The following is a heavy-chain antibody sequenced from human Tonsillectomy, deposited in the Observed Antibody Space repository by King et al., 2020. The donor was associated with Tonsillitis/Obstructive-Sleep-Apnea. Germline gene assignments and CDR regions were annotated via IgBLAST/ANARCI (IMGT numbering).Heavy chain of an antibody. V-gene: IGHV4-39*01. D-gene: IGHD3-3*01. CDR1: GGSISSSSYY. CDR3: ARLGGGITIFGVVIRVLDY. J-gene: IGHJ4*02. CDR2: IYYSWST. Sequence: QLQESGPGLVKPSETLSLTCTVSGGSISSSSYYWGWIRQPPGEGLEWMGSIYYSWSTYYNPSLKSRVTISVDTSKNQFSLKLSSVTAADTAVYHCARLGGGITIFGVVIRVLDYWGQGTLVTVSS.